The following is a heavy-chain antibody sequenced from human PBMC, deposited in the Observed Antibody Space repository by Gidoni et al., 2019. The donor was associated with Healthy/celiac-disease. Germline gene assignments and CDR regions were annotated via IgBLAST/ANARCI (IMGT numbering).Heavy chain of an antibody. Sequence: QVQLQESGPGLVTPSKTLSLTCTVAGGSISSGSYYWSWIRQPAGKGLEWIGRIYTGGSTNYNPSLKSRVTISVDTSKNQFALKLSSVTAADTAVYYCAREGTGGNPNWFDPWGQGTLVTVSS. D-gene: IGHD3-10*01. CDR2: IYTGGST. J-gene: IGHJ5*02. CDR1: GGSISSGSYY. CDR3: AREGTGGNPNWFDP. V-gene: IGHV4-61*02.